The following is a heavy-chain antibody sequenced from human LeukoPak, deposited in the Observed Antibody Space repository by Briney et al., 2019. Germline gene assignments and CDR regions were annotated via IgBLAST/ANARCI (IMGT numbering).Heavy chain of an antibody. J-gene: IGHJ4*02. Sequence: ASVKVSCKASGYIFTSYFMHWVRQAPGQGLEWMGLINPSGGSTRYAQKFQGRVTMTRDMSTSTVYMELSSLRSEDMAVYYCARGKNLRYFDWLLIYWGQGTLVTVSS. V-gene: IGHV1-46*01. CDR2: INPSGGST. CDR3: ARGKNLRYFDWLLIY. CDR1: GYIFTSYF. D-gene: IGHD3-9*01.